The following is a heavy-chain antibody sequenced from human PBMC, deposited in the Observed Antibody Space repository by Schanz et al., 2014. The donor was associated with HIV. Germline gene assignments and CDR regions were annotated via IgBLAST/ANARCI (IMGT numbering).Heavy chain of an antibody. CDR1: GFPFSNFA. CDR3: GTYNYGSGHDY. J-gene: IGHJ4*02. CDR2: ISTGGERT. V-gene: IGHV3-23*01. Sequence: EEHLLESGGDLIQPGGSLRLSCVASGFPFSNFAMSWVRQDPGRGLEWVSAISTGGERTFYADSVKGRFTISRDNSKNTLYLHMNSLRAEDTAIYHCGTYNYGSGHDYWGQGTLVTVSS. D-gene: IGHD3-10*01.